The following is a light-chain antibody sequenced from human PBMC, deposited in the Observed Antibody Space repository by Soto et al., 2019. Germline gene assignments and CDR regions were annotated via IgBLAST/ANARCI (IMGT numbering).Light chain of an antibody. J-gene: IGKJ3*01. CDR2: DAS. V-gene: IGKV3-11*01. CDR3: QQRSNWLFT. CDR1: QTTSGF. Sequence: EIVLTQSPATLSLSPGESATLSCRASQTTSGFLAWYQQKPGQAPRLLIYDASNRATGIPARFSGSGSGADFTLTICSLDPEDFAVYYCQQRSNWLFTFGPGTKVDI.